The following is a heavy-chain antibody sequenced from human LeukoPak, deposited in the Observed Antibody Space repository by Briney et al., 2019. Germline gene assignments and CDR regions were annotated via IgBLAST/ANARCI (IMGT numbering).Heavy chain of an antibody. CDR2: IYYSGST. D-gene: IGHD2-2*01. V-gene: IGHV4-31*03. J-gene: IGHJ4*02. Sequence: LQTLSLTCTVSGGSISSGGYYWSWIRQHPGKGLEWIGYIYYSGSTYYNPSLKSRVTISVDTSKNQFSLKLSSVTAADTAVYYCARGDLGYCSSTSCYPSFDYWGQGTLVTVSS. CDR1: GGSISSGGYY. CDR3: ARGDLGYCSSTSCYPSFDY.